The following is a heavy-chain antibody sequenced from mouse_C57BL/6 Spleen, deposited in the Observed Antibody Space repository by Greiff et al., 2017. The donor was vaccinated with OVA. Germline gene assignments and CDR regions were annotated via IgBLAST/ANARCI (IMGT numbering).Heavy chain of an antibody. CDR2: INPSNGGT. D-gene: IGHD1-1*01. CDR3: ARGYGSSYAWFAY. V-gene: IGHV1-53*01. CDR1: GYTFTSYW. J-gene: IGHJ3*01. Sequence: QVQLQQPGTELVKPGASVTLSCKASGYTFTSYWMHWVKQRPGQGLEWIGNINPSNGGTNYNEKFKSKATLTVDKSSSTAYMQLSSLTSEDSAVYYSARGYGSSYAWFAYWGQGTLVTVSA.